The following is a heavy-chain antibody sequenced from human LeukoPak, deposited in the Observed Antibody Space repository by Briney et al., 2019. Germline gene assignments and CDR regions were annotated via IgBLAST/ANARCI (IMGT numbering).Heavy chain of an antibody. D-gene: IGHD3-10*01. Sequence: PSETLSLTCTVSGGSISSYYWSWIRQPPGEGLEWIGYIYYSGSTNYNPSLKSRVTISVDTSKNQFSLKLSSVTAADTAVYYCARSTKTRELPCYFDYWGQGTLVTVSS. J-gene: IGHJ4*02. V-gene: IGHV4-59*01. CDR1: GGSISSYY. CDR2: IYYSGST. CDR3: ARSTKTRELPCYFDY.